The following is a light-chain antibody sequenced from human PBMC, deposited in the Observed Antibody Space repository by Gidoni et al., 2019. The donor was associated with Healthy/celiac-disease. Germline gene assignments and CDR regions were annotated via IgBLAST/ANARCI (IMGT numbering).Light chain of an antibody. CDR3: QQYGSSLLT. V-gene: IGKV3-20*01. CDR1: QSVSSSY. J-gene: IGKJ4*01. Sequence: IVLTQSPGTLSLSPGESATLSCRASQSVSSSYLAWYQQKPGQAPRLLIYGASSRATGIPDRFSGSGSGTDFTLTISRLEPEDFAVYYCQQYGSSLLTFGGGTKVEIK. CDR2: GAS.